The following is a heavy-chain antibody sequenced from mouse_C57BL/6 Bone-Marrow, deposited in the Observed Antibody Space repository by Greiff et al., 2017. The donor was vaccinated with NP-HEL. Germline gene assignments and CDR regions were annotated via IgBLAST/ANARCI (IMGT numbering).Heavy chain of an antibody. J-gene: IGHJ1*03. D-gene: IGHD1-1*01. CDR2: IYYSGTI. V-gene: IGHV3-5*01. CDR1: GISITTGNYR. CDR3: AREYYGSSPWYFDV. Sequence: EVKLMESGPGLVKPSQTVFLTCTVTGISITTGNYRWSWIRQFPGNKLEWIGYIYYSGTITYNPSPTSRTTITRDTPKNQFFLEMNSLTAEDTATYYCAREYYGSSPWYFDVWGTGTTVTVSS.